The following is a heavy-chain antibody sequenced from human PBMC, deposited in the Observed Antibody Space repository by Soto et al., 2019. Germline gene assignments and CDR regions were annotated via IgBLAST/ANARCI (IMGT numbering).Heavy chain of an antibody. CDR3: TTDLGGSYGGVYYYYGMDV. Sequence: PGGSLKLSCATLCFPFSNAWVKWVPPASREGVDWVGRIKSKTDGGTTDYAAPVKGRFTISRDDSKNTLYLQMNSLKTEDTAVYYCTTDLGGSYGGVYYYYGMDVWGQGTTVTVSS. CDR1: CFPFSNAW. D-gene: IGHD1-26*01. CDR2: IKSKTDGGTT. J-gene: IGHJ6*02. V-gene: IGHV3-15*07.